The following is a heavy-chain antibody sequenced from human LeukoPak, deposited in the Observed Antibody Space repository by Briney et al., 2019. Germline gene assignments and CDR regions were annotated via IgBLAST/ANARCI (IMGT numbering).Heavy chain of an antibody. CDR2: ISGDAGST. CDR1: GFTFDDYA. D-gene: IGHD5-24*01. V-gene: IGHV3-43*02. CDR3: AKDIYRGLDMATRPDY. Sequence: PGGSLRLSCAASGFTFDDYAMHWVRQAPGKGLEWVSLISGDAGSTYYADSVKGRFTISRDDSKNSLYLQVNSLRTEDTAFYYCAKDIYRGLDMATRPDYWGQGTLVTVSS. J-gene: IGHJ4*02.